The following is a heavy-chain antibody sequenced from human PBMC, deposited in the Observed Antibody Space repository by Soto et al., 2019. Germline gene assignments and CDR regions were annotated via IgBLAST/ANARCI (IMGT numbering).Heavy chain of an antibody. CDR2: ISGSGCST. J-gene: IGHJ4*02. CDR3: AKAPPLFYYDSSGYYFDY. V-gene: IGHV3-23*01. D-gene: IGHD3-22*01. CDR1: GFTFSSYA. Sequence: GGSLRLSCAASGFTFSSYAMSWVRQAPGKGLEWVSAISGSGCSTYYADSVKGRFTISRDNSKNTLYLQMNSLRAEDTAVYYCAKAPPLFYYDSSGYYFDYWCQGTLVTVSS.